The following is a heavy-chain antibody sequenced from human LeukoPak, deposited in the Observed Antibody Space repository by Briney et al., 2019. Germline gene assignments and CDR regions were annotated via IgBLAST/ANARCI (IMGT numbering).Heavy chain of an antibody. CDR1: GYTFTSYG. CDR3: ARGYDIVVVPAAQPTRHYYYYYGMDV. J-gene: IGHJ6*02. D-gene: IGHD2-2*01. CDR2: ISAYNGNT. V-gene: IGHV1-18*01. Sequence: GASVKVSCKASGYTFTSYGISWVRQAPGQGLEWMGWISAYNGNTNYAQKLQGRVTMTTDTSTSAAYTELRSLRSDDTAVYYCARGYDIVVVPAAQPTRHYYYYYGMDVWGQGTTVTVSS.